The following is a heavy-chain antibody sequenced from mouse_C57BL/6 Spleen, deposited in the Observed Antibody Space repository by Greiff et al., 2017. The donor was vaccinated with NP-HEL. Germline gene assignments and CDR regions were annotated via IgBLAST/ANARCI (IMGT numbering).Heavy chain of an antibody. J-gene: IGHJ2*01. V-gene: IGHV1-22*01. CDR1: GYTFTDYN. CDR2: INPNNGGT. CDR3: VRGGIPYYYGSISDYFDY. D-gene: IGHD1-1*01. Sequence: VQLKESGPELVKPGASVKMSCKASGYTFTDYNMHWVKQSHGKSLEWIGYINPNNGGTSYNQKFKGKATLTVNKSSSTAYMELRSLTSEDSAVYYCVRGGIPYYYGSISDYFDYWGQGTTLTVAS.